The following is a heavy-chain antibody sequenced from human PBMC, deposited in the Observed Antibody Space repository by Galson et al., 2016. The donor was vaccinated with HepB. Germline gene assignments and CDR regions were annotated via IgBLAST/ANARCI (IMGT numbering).Heavy chain of an antibody. V-gene: IGHV3-23*01. CDR1: GFSVNAYA. D-gene: IGHD2-8*02. Sequence: SLRLSCAGYGFSVNAYAMAWVRQGPGKGLEWVSGLNDRGDTTYFADSVKGRFTISRDNSKNTLHLQMNDLRGEGTAVYYCVRRPPFGRVWYTPAGFDYWGQGVLVTVSS. CDR2: LNDRGDTT. CDR3: VRRPPFGRVWYTPAGFDY. J-gene: IGHJ4*02.